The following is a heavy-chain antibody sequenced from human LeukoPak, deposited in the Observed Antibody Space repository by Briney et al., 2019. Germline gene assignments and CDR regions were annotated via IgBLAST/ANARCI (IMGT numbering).Heavy chain of an antibody. Sequence: SETLSLTCTVSGGSISSYYWSWIRQPPGKGLEWIGYIYFSGNSNYNPSLKSRVTISADTSKNEFSLKLSSVTAADTAIYYCATRSTGVAATFDSWGQGALGTVSS. CDR3: ATRSTGVAATFDS. V-gene: IGHV4-59*01. CDR1: GGSISSYY. CDR2: IYFSGNS. D-gene: IGHD2-15*01. J-gene: IGHJ4*02.